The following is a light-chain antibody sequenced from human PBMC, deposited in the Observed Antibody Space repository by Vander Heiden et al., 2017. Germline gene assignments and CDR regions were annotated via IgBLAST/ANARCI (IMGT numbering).Light chain of an antibody. J-gene: IGKJ4*01. V-gene: IGKV1-33*01. Sequence: DIQMTQSPSSLSASVGDRVTITCQASQDISNYLNWYQQKPGKAPKLLIYDASKLETGVPSRFSGSGSGTDFTFTISSLQPEDIATYYWQQYDNLHTFGGRTKVEIK. CDR2: DAS. CDR1: QDISNY. CDR3: QQYDNLHT.